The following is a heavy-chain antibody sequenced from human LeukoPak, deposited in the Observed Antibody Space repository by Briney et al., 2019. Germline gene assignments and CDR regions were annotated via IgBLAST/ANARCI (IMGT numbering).Heavy chain of an antibody. Sequence: PGGSLRLSCAASGFTISNYWMSWVRQAPGKGLEWVANIKQDGSDKYYVGSVKGRFTISRDNAKNSLYLQMNSLRAEDTAVYYCARTPWDFWGNSMDVWGKGTTVTVSS. D-gene: IGHD3-3*01. J-gene: IGHJ6*04. V-gene: IGHV3-7*01. CDR1: GFTISNYW. CDR3: ARTPWDFWGNSMDV. CDR2: IKQDGSDK.